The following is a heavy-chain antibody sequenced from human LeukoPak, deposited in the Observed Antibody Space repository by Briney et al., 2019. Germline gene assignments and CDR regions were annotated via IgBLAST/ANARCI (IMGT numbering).Heavy chain of an antibody. CDR3: ARGTTGGKNYFDY. D-gene: IGHD4-17*01. CDR2: ISASSDSI. Sequence: GGSLRLSCAASGFTFSSYSMNWVRQAPGKGLEWVSYISASSDSIYYADSVRGRFTISRDNAKNSLYLHMSSLRADDTAVYYCARGTTGGKNYFDYWGQGTLVTVSS. V-gene: IGHV3-48*01. J-gene: IGHJ4*02. CDR1: GFTFSSYS.